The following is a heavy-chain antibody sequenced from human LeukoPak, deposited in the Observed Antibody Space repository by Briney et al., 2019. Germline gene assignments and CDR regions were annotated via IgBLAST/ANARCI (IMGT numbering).Heavy chain of an antibody. CDR1: GYTFTSYD. V-gene: IGHV1-8*03. Sequence: ASVKVSCKASGYTFTSYDINWVRQATGQGLEWMGWMNPNSGNTGYAQKFQGRVTITRNTSISTAHMELSSLRSEDTAVYYCARGLNYYDSSGYYESPYAFDIWGQGTMVTVSS. CDR2: MNPNSGNT. J-gene: IGHJ3*02. D-gene: IGHD3-22*01. CDR3: ARGLNYYDSSGYYESPYAFDI.